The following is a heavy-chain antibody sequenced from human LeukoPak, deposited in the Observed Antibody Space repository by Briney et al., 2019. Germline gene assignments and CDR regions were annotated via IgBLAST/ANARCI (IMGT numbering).Heavy chain of an antibody. J-gene: IGHJ4*02. D-gene: IGHD4-17*01. CDR1: GFTFSSYG. CDR3: AKKGGPSYRMTTVIKDYFDY. Sequence: GGSLRLSCAASGFTFSSYGMHWVRQAPGKGLEWVAVISYDGSNKYYADSVKGRFTISRDNSKNTLYLQMNSLRAEDTAVYYCAKKGGPSYRMTTVIKDYFDYWGQGTLVTVSS. V-gene: IGHV3-30*18. CDR2: ISYDGSNK.